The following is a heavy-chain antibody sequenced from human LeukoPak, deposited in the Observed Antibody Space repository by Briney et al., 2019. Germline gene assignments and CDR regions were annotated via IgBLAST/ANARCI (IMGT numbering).Heavy chain of an antibody. CDR3: ARVGEALLEWLPYYYYMDV. V-gene: IGHV4-59*01. CDR1: GGSISSYY. Sequence: PSETLSLTCTVSGGSISSYYWSWIRQPPGKGLEWIGYIYYSGSTNYNPSLKSRVTISVDTSKNQFSLKLSSVTAADTAVYYCARVGEALLEWLPYYYYMDVWGKGTTVTVSS. CDR2: IYYSGST. J-gene: IGHJ6*03. D-gene: IGHD3-3*01.